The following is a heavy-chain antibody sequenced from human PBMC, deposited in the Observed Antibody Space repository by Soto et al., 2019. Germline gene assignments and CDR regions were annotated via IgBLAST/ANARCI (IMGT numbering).Heavy chain of an antibody. CDR3: ARHLGPTGPNY. CDR2: IYNSGNT. Sequence: QLQLQESGPGLVKPSETLSLPCTVSGGSISNSDYHCGWVRQPQGKGLEWIGSIYNSGNTYYTPSLKSRVTLFDGMSKNHFSLTLTSVTASDTAVYYCARHLGPTGPNYWGQGTLVTVSS. CDR1: GGSISNSDYH. J-gene: IGHJ4*02. V-gene: IGHV4-39*01. D-gene: IGHD7-27*01.